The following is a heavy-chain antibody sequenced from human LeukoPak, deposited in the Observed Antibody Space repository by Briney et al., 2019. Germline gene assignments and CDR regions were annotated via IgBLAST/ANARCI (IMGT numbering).Heavy chain of an antibody. Sequence: PETLSLTCTVSGGSISSYYWSWIRQPPGKGLEWIGYIYYSGSTNYNPSLKSRVTISVDTSKNQFSLKLSSVTAADTAVYYCARTETTYYFDYWGQGTLVTVSS. CDR3: ARTETTYYFDY. CDR2: IYYSGST. CDR1: GGSISSYY. V-gene: IGHV4-59*01. D-gene: IGHD1-1*01. J-gene: IGHJ4*02.